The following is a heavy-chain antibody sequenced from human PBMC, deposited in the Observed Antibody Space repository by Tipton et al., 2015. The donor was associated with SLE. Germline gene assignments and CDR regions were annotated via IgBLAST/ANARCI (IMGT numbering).Heavy chain of an antibody. V-gene: IGHV1-18*01. D-gene: IGHD1-26*01. J-gene: IGHJ6*02. CDR2: ISGYNGDT. CDR1: GYTFTSYG. Sequence: QVQLVQSGAEVKKPGASVKVSCKASGYTFTSYGFSWVRQAPGQGLEWMGGISGYNGDTHYAQKLQGRVTMTTDTSTTPAYMELSSLRSEDTAVYYCARRGAGYGMDVWGQGTTVTVSS. CDR3: ARRGAGYGMDV.